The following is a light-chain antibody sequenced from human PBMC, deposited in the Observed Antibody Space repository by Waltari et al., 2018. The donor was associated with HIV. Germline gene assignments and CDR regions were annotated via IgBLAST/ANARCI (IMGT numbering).Light chain of an antibody. CDR2: EVT. CDR3: SSYSSSSTWV. Sequence: QSALTQPPSVSGSPGQSVTISCTGTSSDVGSYNRVSWYQPPPGTAPKLMIYEVTNRPSGVPDRFSGSKSGNTASLTISGLQAEDEAHYYCSSYSSSSTWVFGGGTKLTVL. J-gene: IGLJ3*02. V-gene: IGLV2-18*02. CDR1: SSDVGSYNR.